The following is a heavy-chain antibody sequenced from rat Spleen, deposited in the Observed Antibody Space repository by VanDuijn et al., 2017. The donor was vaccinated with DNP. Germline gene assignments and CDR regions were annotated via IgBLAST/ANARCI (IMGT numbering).Heavy chain of an antibody. CDR1: GYSITSNY. Sequence: EVQLQESGPGLVKPSQSLSLTCSVTGYSITSNYWGWIRKFPGNKMEWVGHISYRGSTTYNPSLKSRISITRDISKDQFFLQLNSVTAEDTATYYCARWSDYFDYWGQGVMVTVSS. CDR3: ARWSDYFDY. V-gene: IGHV3-1*01. J-gene: IGHJ2*01. CDR2: ISYRGST.